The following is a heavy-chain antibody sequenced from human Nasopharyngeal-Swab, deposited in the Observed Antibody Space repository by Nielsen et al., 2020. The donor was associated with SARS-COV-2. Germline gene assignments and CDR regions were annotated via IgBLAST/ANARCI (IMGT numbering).Heavy chain of an antibody. J-gene: IGHJ6*02. Sequence: SETLSLTCTVSGGSVSSGSYYWSWIRQPPGKGLEWIGYIYYSGSTNYNPSLKSRVTISVDTSKNQFSLKLSSVTAADTAVYYCARLPSSSWFSHGMDVWGQGTTVTVSS. V-gene: IGHV4-61*01. D-gene: IGHD6-13*01. CDR3: ARLPSSSWFSHGMDV. CDR1: GGSVSSGSYY. CDR2: IYYSGST.